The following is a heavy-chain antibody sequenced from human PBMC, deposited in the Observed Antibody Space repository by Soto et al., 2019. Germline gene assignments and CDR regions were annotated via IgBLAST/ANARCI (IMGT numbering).Heavy chain of an antibody. V-gene: IGHV3-30*18. D-gene: IGHD3-22*01. CDR1: GFTFSSYG. J-gene: IGHJ5*02. CDR3: AKDRYYYDSSGYYFNWFDH. CDR2: ISYDGSNK. Sequence: QVQLVESGGGVVQPGRSLRLSCAASGFTFSSYGMHWVRQAPGKGLEWVAVISYDGSNKYYADSVKGRFTISRDNSKNTLYLKMNSLRAEDTAVYYCAKDRYYYDSSGYYFNWFDHWGQGTLVTVSS.